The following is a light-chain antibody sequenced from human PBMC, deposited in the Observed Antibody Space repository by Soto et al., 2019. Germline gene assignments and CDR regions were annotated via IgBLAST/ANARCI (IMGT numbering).Light chain of an antibody. CDR3: SSYTSSSFYV. CDR2: DVS. J-gene: IGLJ1*01. CDR1: SSDVGGYNY. Sequence: QSTLTQRASVSGSPGQSITISCTGTSSDVGGYNYVSWYQQHPGKAPKLMIYDVSNRPSGVSNRFSGSKSGNTASLTISGLQAEVEADYSCSSYTSSSFYVFGTGTKVTVL. V-gene: IGLV2-14*03.